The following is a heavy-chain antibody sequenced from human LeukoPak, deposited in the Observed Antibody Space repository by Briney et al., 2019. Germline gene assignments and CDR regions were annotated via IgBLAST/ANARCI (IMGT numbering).Heavy chain of an antibody. CDR1: GGSISSYY. V-gene: IGHV4-59*01. CDR3: ARDGVAGGFDY. Sequence: SETLSLTCTVSGGSISSYYWSWIRQPPGKGLEWIGYIHYSGSTNHNSSLKSRVTISVDTSKNQYSLKLSSVTAADTAVYYCARDGVAGGFDYWGQGTLVTVSS. D-gene: IGHD6-19*01. CDR2: IHYSGST. J-gene: IGHJ4*02.